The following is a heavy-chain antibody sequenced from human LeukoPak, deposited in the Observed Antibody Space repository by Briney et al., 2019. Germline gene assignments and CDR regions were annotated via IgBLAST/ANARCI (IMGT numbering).Heavy chain of an antibody. CDR3: ARGDYYYDSSGYYSCFDY. D-gene: IGHD3-22*01. Sequence: SETLSLTCAVYGGSFSGYYWSWIRQPPGKGLEWIGEINHSGSTNYNPSLKSRVTISVDTSKNQFSLKLSSVTAADTAVYYCARGDYYYDSSGYYSCFDYWGQGTLVTVSS. V-gene: IGHV4-34*01. CDR2: INHSGST. CDR1: GGSFSGYY. J-gene: IGHJ4*02.